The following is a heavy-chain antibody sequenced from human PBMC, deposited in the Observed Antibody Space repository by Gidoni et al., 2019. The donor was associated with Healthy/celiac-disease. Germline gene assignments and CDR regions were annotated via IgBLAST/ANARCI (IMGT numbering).Heavy chain of an antibody. Sequence: EVQLVESGGGLVQPGGSLRLSCAASGFTFSSYEMNWVRQAPGKGLEWVSYISSSGSTIYYADSVKGRFTISRDNAKNSLYLQMNSLRAEDTAVYYCARGQEDIVVVVAAELDYWGQGTLVTVSS. D-gene: IGHD2-15*01. V-gene: IGHV3-48*03. CDR3: ARGQEDIVVVVAAELDY. J-gene: IGHJ4*02. CDR1: GFTFSSYE. CDR2: ISSSGSTI.